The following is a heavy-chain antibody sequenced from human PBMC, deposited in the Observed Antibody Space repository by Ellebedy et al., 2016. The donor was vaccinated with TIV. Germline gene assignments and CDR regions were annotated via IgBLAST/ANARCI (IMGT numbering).Heavy chain of an antibody. V-gene: IGHV4-34*01. D-gene: IGHD5-12*01. J-gene: IGHJ6*02. CDR2: INHSGST. CDR1: GGSFSGCY. CDR3: ARGRGRYYYYYGMDV. Sequence: MPSETLSLTCAVYGGSFSGCYWSWIRQPPGKGLEWIGEINHSGSTNYNPSLKSRVTISVDTSKNQFSLKLSSVTAADTAVYYCARGRGRYYYYYGMDVWGQGTTVTVSS.